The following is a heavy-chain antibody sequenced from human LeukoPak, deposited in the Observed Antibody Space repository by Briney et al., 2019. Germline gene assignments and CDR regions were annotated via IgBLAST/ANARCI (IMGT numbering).Heavy chain of an antibody. D-gene: IGHD1-26*01. CDR2: ISASNSTI. V-gene: IGHV3-48*01. J-gene: IGHJ4*02. CDR3: ASGGATSFDY. Sequence: LPGGSLRLSCEASGITFSSYSINWVRQAPGRGLEWVSYISASNSTIYYADSVKGRFTISRDNAKNSMYLQMNSLRAEDTAVYYCASGGATSFDYWGQGTLVTVSS. CDR1: GITFSSYS.